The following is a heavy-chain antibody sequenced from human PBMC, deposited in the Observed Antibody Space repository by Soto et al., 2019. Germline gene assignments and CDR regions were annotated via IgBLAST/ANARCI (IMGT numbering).Heavy chain of an antibody. D-gene: IGHD6-19*01. V-gene: IGHV3-21*01. CDR3: ASFLGRIAVAGTDYYYYGMDV. CDR2: ISSSSSYI. Sequence: AGGSLRLSCAASGFTFSSYAMNWVRQAPGKGLEWVPSISSSSSYIYYADSVKGRFTISRDNAKNSLYLQMNSLRAEDTAVYYCASFLGRIAVAGTDYYYYGMDVWGQGTTVTVSS. J-gene: IGHJ6*02. CDR1: GFTFSSYA.